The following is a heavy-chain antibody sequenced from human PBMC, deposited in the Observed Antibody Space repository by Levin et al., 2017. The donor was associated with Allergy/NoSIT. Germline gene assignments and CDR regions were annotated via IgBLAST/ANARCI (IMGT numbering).Heavy chain of an antibody. Sequence: SQTLSLTCTVYGGSISSSSYYWGWIRQPPGKGLEWIGSIYYSGSTYYNPSLKSRVTISVDTSKNQFSLKLSSVTAADTAVYYCARLASCYSGGSCYPVVWGQGTLVTVSS. CDR1: GGSISSSSYY. D-gene: IGHD2-15*01. J-gene: IGHJ4*02. CDR2: IYYSGST. V-gene: IGHV4-39*01. CDR3: ARLASCYSGGSCYPVV.